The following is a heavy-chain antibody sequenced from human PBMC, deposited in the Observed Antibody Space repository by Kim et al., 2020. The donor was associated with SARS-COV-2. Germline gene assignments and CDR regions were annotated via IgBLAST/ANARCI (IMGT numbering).Heavy chain of an antibody. D-gene: IGHD3-3*01. J-gene: IGHJ6*02. CDR3: ASGYYDFWSGYSGMDV. V-gene: IGHV4-34*01. Sequence: SRKSRGTISVDTSKNQFSLKLSSVTAADTAVYYCASGYYDFWSGYSGMDVWGQGTTVTVSS.